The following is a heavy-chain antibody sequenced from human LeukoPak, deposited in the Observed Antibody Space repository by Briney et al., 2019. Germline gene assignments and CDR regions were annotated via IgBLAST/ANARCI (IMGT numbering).Heavy chain of an antibody. Sequence: GGSLRLSCAASGFTFSSYEMNWVRQAPGKGLEWVSYISSSGSTIYYADSAKGRFTISRDNAKSSLYLQMNSLRAEDTAVYYCASNSGSAGPLYFDYWGQGALVTVSS. CDR1: GFTFSSYE. D-gene: IGHD1-26*01. CDR2: ISSSGSTI. CDR3: ASNSGSAGPLYFDY. J-gene: IGHJ4*02. V-gene: IGHV3-48*03.